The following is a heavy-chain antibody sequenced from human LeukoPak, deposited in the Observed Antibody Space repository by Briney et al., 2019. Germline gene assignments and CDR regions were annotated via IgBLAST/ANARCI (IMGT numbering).Heavy chain of an antibody. CDR3: ASQSGCDYSRYYYYYMDV. D-gene: IGHD5-12*01. J-gene: IGHJ6*03. CDR2: IYTSGST. CDR1: GGSISSGSYY. V-gene: IGHV4-61*02. Sequence: SETLSLTCTVSGGSISSGSYYWSWIRQPAGKGLEWIGRIYTSGSTNYNPSLKSRVTISVDTSKNQFSLKLSSVTAADTAVYYCASQSGCDYSRYYYYYMDVWGKGTTVTVSS.